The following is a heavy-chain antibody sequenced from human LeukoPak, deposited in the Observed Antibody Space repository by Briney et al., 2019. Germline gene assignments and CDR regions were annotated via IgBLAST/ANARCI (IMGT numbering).Heavy chain of an antibody. V-gene: IGHV3-21*04. CDR3: AKVESSSTIFDY. D-gene: IGHD6-13*01. CDR2: ISSSSSYI. Sequence: GGSLRLSCAASGFAFSSYSMNWVRQAPGKGLEWVSSISSSSSYIYYADSVKGRFTISRDNAKNSLYLQMNSLRAEDTAVYYCAKVESSSTIFDYWGQGTLVTVSS. J-gene: IGHJ4*02. CDR1: GFAFSSYS.